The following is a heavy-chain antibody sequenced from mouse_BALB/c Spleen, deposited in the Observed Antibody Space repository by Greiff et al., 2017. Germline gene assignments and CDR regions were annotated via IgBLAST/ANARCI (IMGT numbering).Heavy chain of an antibody. V-gene: IGHV2-9*02. CDR2: IWAGGST. Sequence: QVQLKESGPGLVAPSQSLSITCTVSGFSLTSYGVHWVRQPPGKGLEWLGVIWAGGSTNYNSALMSRLSISKDNSKSQVFLKMNSLQTDDTAMYYCARGRSYYRYDYAMDYWGQGTSVTVSS. CDR1: GFSLTSYG. J-gene: IGHJ4*01. CDR3: ARGRSYYRYDYAMDY. D-gene: IGHD2-14*01.